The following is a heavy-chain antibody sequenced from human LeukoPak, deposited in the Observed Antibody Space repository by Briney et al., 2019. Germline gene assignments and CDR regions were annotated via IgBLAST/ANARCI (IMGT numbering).Heavy chain of an antibody. CDR1: GDSVSSNSAA. D-gene: IGHD1-26*01. CDR2: TYYRSKWYN. Sequence: HSQTLSLTCAISGDSVSSNSAAWNWIRQSPSRGLEWLGRTYYRSKWYNDYAVSVKSRITINPDTSKNQFSLQLNSVTPEDTAVYYCARGAKWGLLRTYYYYMDVWGKGTTVTVSS. J-gene: IGHJ6*03. CDR3: ARGAKWGLLRTYYYYMDV. V-gene: IGHV6-1*01.